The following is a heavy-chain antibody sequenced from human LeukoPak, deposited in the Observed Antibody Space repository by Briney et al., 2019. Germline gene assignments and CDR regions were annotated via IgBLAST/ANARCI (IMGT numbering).Heavy chain of an antibody. CDR3: ARHRVVGFSTPFDY. Sequence: GGSLRLSCAASGFTLSSYWMTWVRQAPGKGLEWVANIKQDGSEKYYVDSVKGRFTISRDNAKNSVYLQMNSLRAEDTAVYFCARHRVVGFSTPFDYWGQGTLVTVSS. CDR2: IKQDGSEK. J-gene: IGHJ4*02. V-gene: IGHV3-7*04. CDR1: GFTLSSYW. D-gene: IGHD2-15*01.